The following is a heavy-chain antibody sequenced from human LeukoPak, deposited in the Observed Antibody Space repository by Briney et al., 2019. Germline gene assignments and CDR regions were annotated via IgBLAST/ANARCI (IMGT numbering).Heavy chain of an antibody. D-gene: IGHD3-22*01. J-gene: IGHJ4*02. CDR2: ISGSGGST. CDR1: GFTFSSYA. Sequence: PGGSLRLSCAASGFTFSSYAMSWVRQAPGKGLEWVSAISGSGGSTYYADSVKGRFTISRDNSKNTLYPQMNSLRAEDTAVYYCAKANYYDSSGIPDYWGQGTLVTVSS. V-gene: IGHV3-23*01. CDR3: AKANYYDSSGIPDY.